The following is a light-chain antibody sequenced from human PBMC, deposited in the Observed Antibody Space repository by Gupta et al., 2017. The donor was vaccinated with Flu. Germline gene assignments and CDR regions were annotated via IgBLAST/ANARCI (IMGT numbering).Light chain of an antibody. CDR1: QSILYSSNNKNY. V-gene: IGKV4-1*01. CDR3: QQYYSPPLT. Sequence: DIVMTQSPDSLAVSLGARATINCKSSQSILYSSNNKNYLAWYQQKPGQPPKLLIYWASTRESGVPDRFSGSGSGTDFILTISSLQAEDVAVYYCQQYYSPPLTFGGGTKVEIK. J-gene: IGKJ4*01. CDR2: WAS.